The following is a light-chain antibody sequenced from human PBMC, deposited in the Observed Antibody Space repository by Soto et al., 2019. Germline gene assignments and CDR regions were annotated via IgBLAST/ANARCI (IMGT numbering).Light chain of an antibody. CDR3: ATXDRSLSVGV. J-gene: IGLJ2*01. CDR1: SSNIGNNY. V-gene: IGLV1-51*01. Sequence: QSVLTQPPSVSAAPGQKVTISCSGSSSNIGNNYVFWYQQLPGTAPKLLIYDNDKRPSGIPDRFSGSKSGTSATLGITGLQTGDEADYXCATXDRSLSVGVFGGGTKVTVL. CDR2: DND.